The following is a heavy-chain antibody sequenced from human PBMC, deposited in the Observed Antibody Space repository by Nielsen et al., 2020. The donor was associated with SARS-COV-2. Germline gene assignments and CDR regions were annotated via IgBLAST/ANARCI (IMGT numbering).Heavy chain of an antibody. V-gene: IGHV1-8*01. D-gene: IGHD3-16*01. CDR2: MNPNSGNT. CDR3: ARDVNMITFGGVMYYFDY. CDR1: GYTFTSYD. J-gene: IGHJ4*02. Sequence: ASVKVSCKASGYTFTSYDINWVRQATGQGLEWMGWMNPNSGNTGYAQKFQGRVTMTRNTSISTAYMELSSLRSEGTAVYYCARDVNMITFGGVMYYFDYWGQGTLVTVSS.